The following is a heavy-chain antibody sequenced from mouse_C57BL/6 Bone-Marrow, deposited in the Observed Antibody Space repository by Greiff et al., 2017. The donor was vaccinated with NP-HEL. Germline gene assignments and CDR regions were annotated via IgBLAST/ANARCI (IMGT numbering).Heavy chain of an antibody. J-gene: IGHJ2*01. CDR3: ATMPLGPYYFDY. V-gene: IGHV1-26*01. CDR1: GYTFTDYY. D-gene: IGHD4-1*01. Sequence: VQLQQSGPELVKPGASVKISCKASGYTFTDYYMNWVKQSHGKSLEWIGDINPNNGGTSYNQKFKGKATLTVDKSSSTAYMELRSLTSEDSAVYYCATMPLGPYYFDYWGQGTTLTVSS. CDR2: INPNNGGT.